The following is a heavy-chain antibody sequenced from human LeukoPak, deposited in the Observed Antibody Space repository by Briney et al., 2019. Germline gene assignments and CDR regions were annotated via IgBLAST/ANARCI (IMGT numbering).Heavy chain of an antibody. CDR3: ASYCSGGSCYSARAFDI. J-gene: IGHJ3*02. D-gene: IGHD2-15*01. CDR1: GFTFSSYW. Sequence: PGGSLRLSCAASGFTFSSYWMSWVRQAPGKGLEWVANIKRDGSEKYYVDSVKGRFTISRDNAKNSLYLQMNSLRAEDTAVYYCASYCSGGSCYSARAFDIWGQGTMVTVSS. CDR2: IKRDGSEK. V-gene: IGHV3-7*01.